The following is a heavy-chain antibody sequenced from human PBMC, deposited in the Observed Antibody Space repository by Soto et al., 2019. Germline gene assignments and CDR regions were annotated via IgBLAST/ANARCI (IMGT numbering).Heavy chain of an antibody. CDR2: IYWDDDK. Sequence: QITLKESGPTLVRPTQTLTLTCTFSGFSLSTTGVGVGWIRQPPGKALEWLALIYWDDDKRYSPSLKSRLTITNDTSKNEVILTPTNTACGHAPTNYSAQRLHDYGNARERANYFLPRGQGTLVTVTS. J-gene: IGHJ5*02. D-gene: IGHD5-12*01. CDR1: GFSLSTTGVG. CDR3: AQRLHDYGNARERANYFLP. V-gene: IGHV2-5*02.